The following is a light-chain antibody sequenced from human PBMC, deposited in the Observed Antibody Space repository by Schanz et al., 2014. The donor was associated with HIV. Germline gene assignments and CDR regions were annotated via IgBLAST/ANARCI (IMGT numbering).Light chain of an antibody. CDR2: DVT. CDR3: SSYASSTSVL. V-gene: IGLV2-14*03. CDR1: SNDVGAYDF. J-gene: IGLJ2*01. Sequence: QSALTQPASVSGSPGQSVTISCSGSSNDVGAYDFVSWYQQHPGKAPILIIYDVTNRPSGISDRFSGSKSGNTASLTISGLLAEDEADYYCSSYASSTSVLLGGGTKLTVL.